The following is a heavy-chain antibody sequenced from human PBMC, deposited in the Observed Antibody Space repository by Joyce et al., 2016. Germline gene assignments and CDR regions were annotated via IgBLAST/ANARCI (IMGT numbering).Heavy chain of an antibody. CDR3: ARHRYSNYENWFDP. D-gene: IGHD4-11*01. V-gene: IGHV5-51*01. CDR2: MYPGDSDT. Sequence: EVQLVQSGAEVKKPGESLKISCKGSGYSFTSYWCGWVRQMPVKGLEWMGIMYPGDSDTRSSPSFQGQVTISADKSISTADLQWSSLKASDTAMDYCARHRYSNYENWFDPWGQGTLVTVSS. J-gene: IGHJ5*02. CDR1: GYSFTSYW.